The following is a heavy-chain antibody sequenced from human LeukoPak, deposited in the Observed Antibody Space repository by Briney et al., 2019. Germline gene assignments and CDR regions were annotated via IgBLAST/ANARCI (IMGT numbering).Heavy chain of an antibody. CDR1: GASFSDDY. V-gene: IGHV4-34*10. CDR3: ARASITRVAFDI. CDR2: MNHRGTH. J-gene: IGHJ3*02. D-gene: IGHD3-10*01. Sequence: SETLSLTCAVYGASFSDDYWNWIRQPPGKGLEWLGEMNHRGTHEYNPSLKSRVTMSVDTSKNEFSLRLTSVTAADTAVYYCARASITRVAFDIWGQGTMVTVSS.